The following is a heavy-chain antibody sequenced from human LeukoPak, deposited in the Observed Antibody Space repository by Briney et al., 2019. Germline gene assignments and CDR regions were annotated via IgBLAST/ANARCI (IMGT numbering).Heavy chain of an antibody. D-gene: IGHD1-26*01. CDR1: GGSISSSSYY. CDR2: IYYSGST. V-gene: IGHV4-39*07. J-gene: IGHJ4*02. Sequence: KPSETLSLTCTVSGGSISSSSYYWGWIRQPPGKGLEWIGSIYYSGSTYYNPSLKSRVTISVDTSKNQFSLKLSSVTAADTAVYYCARDQSLLVGATGGGGFDYWGQGTLVTVSS. CDR3: ARDQSLLVGATGGGGFDY.